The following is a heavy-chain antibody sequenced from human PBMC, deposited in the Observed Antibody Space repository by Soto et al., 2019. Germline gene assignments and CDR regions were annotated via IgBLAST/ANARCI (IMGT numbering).Heavy chain of an antibody. D-gene: IGHD1-7*01. CDR1: GGSFTSNNW. J-gene: IGHJ4*02. CDR3: ASRDPGTSVDY. CDR2: IYRTGST. V-gene: IGHV4-4*02. Sequence: SETLSLTCAGSGGSFTSNNWWTWVRQPPGQGLEWIGEIYRTGSTNYNPSLKSRATISLDKSENQFSLKVTSLTAAATAVYYCASRDPGTSVDYWGQGTLVTVSS.